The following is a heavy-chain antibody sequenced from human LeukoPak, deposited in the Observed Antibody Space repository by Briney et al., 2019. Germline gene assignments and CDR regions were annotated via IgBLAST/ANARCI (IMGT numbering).Heavy chain of an antibody. CDR3: ARDSRPGEPPFDY. V-gene: IGHV3-9*01. D-gene: IGHD1-14*01. CDR1: GFTFDDYA. J-gene: IGHJ4*02. CDR2: ISWNSGSI. Sequence: PGGSLRLSCAASGFTFDDYAMHWVRQAPGKGLEWVSGISWNSGSIGYADSVKGRFTISRDNAKNSLYLQMNSLRAEDTAVYYCARDSRPGEPPFDYWGQGTLVTVSS.